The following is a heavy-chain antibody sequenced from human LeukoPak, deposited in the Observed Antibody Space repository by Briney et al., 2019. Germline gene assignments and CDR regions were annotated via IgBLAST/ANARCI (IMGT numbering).Heavy chain of an antibody. D-gene: IGHD3-22*01. Sequence: ASETLSLTCAVYGGSFSGYYWSWIRQPPGKGLEWIGEINHSGSTNYNPSLKSRVTISVDTFKNQFSLKLSSVTAADTAVYYCARAPYYDSSGQVDYWGQGTLVTVSS. V-gene: IGHV4-34*01. CDR2: INHSGST. CDR3: ARAPYYDSSGQVDY. J-gene: IGHJ4*02. CDR1: GGSFSGYY.